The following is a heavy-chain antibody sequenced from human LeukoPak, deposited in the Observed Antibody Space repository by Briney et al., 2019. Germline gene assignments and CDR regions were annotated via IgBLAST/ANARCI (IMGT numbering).Heavy chain of an antibody. CDR3: ARDRRSRREFGELLYSFDY. J-gene: IGHJ4*02. CDR1: GFTFSSYG. V-gene: IGHV3-30*03. D-gene: IGHD3-10*01. CDR2: ISYDGSNK. Sequence: GGSLRLSCAASGFTFSSYGMHWVRQAPGKGLEWVAVISYDGSNKYYADSVKGRFTISRDNSKNSLYLQMNSLRAEDTAVYYCARDRRSRREFGELLYSFDYWGQGTLVTVSS.